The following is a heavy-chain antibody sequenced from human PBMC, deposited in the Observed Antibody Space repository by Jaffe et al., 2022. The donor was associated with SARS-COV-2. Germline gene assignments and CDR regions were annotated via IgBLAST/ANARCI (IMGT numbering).Heavy chain of an antibody. Sequence: EVQLVESGGGLVQPGGSLRLSCAASGFTFSSYSMNWVRQAPGKGLEWVSYISSSSSTIYYADSVKGRFTISRDNAKNSLYLQMNSLRDEDTAVYYCARGSSHPSNPHTPPGGMDVWGQGTTVTVSS. CDR2: ISSSSSTI. V-gene: IGHV3-48*02. CDR1: GFTFSSYS. CDR3: ARGSSHPSNPHTPPGGMDV. D-gene: IGHD2-2*01. J-gene: IGHJ6*02.